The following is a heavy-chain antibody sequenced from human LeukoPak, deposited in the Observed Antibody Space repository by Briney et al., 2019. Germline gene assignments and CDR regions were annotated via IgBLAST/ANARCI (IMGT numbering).Heavy chain of an antibody. D-gene: IGHD4-23*01. CDR2: IKPDDTEK. CDR1: GFIFCHFW. V-gene: IGHV3-7*01. J-gene: IGHJ4*02. Sequence: GGSLRLSCLASGFIFCHFWMSWVRQAPGKGLEWVANIKPDDTEKYYGNSVKGRFTILRDNAKNSVYLQMNSLRAEDTAVYYCVTHEVTVITRSTFDNWGQGTLVTVSS. CDR3: VTHEVTVITRSTFDN.